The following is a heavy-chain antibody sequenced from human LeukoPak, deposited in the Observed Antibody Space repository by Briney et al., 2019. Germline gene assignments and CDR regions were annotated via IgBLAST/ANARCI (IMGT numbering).Heavy chain of an antibody. J-gene: IGHJ3*02. CDR2: IYYSGST. CDR1: GGSISSSSYY. Sequence: SETLSLTCTVSGGSISSSSYYWGWIRQPPGKGLEWIGSIYYSGSTNYNPSLKSRVTISVDTSTNQFSLKLSSVTAADTAVYYCARDSHRYCSGGSCSDAFDIWGQGTMVTVSS. D-gene: IGHD2-15*01. CDR3: ARDSHRYCSGGSCSDAFDI. V-gene: IGHV4-39*07.